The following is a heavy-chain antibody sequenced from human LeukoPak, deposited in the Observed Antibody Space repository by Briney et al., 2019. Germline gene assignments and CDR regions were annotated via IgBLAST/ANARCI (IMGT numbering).Heavy chain of an antibody. D-gene: IGHD2-2*01. Sequence: GGSLRLSCAASGLTFSGYDMHWVRQAPGKGLEWVAVISYDGSNKYYADSVKGRFTISRDNSKNTLYLQMNSLRAEDTAVYYCVAHQGYWGQGTLVTVSS. V-gene: IGHV3-30*03. CDR2: ISYDGSNK. CDR3: VAHQGY. CDR1: GLTFSGYD. J-gene: IGHJ4*02.